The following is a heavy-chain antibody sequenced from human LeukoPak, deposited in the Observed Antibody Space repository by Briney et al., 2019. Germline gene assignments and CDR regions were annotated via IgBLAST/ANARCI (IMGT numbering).Heavy chain of an antibody. D-gene: IGHD5-12*01. CDR1: GFTFSSYE. V-gene: IGHV3-48*03. CDR2: ISSSGSTI. J-gene: IGHJ6*02. Sequence: HPGVSLRLSCAASGFTFSSYEMNWVRQAPGKGLEWVSYISSSGSTIYYVDSVKGRFTISRDNAKNSLYLQMNSLRAEDTAVYYCARGPPLNIVATIYYYYYGMDVWGQGTTVTVSS. CDR3: ARGPPLNIVATIYYYYYGMDV.